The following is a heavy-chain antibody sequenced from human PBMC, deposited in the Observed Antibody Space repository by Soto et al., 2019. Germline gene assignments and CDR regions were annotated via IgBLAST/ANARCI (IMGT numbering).Heavy chain of an antibody. D-gene: IGHD1-26*01. Sequence: EVQLLESGGGLVQPGGSLRLSCAASGFTFSSYAMSWVRKAPGKGLEWVSAISDRGRSTYYADSVKGRFTISRDNSKNTLYLQMSSLRAEDTAAYYCAKGIKWELPFDYWGQGTLVTVSS. V-gene: IGHV3-23*01. J-gene: IGHJ4*02. CDR2: ISDRGRST. CDR1: GFTFSSYA. CDR3: AKGIKWELPFDY.